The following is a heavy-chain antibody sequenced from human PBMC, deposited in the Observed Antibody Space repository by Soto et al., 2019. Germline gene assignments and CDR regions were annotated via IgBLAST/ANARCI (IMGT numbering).Heavy chain of an antibody. J-gene: IGHJ5*01. CDR3: AKDDGSGSYWYNWFDY. CDR2: ISGSGGST. V-gene: IGHV3-23*01. CDR1: GFTFSSYA. D-gene: IGHD3-10*01. Sequence: PGGSLRLSCAASGFTFSSYAMSWVRQAPGKGLEWVSAISGSGGSTYYADSVKGRFTISRDNSKNTLYLQMNSLRAEDTAVYYCAKDDGSGSYWYNWFDYWGQGTLVTV.